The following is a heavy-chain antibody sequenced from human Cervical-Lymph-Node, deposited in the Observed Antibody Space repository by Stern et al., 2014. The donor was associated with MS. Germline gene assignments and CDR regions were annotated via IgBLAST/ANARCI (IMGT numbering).Heavy chain of an antibody. V-gene: IGHV1-18*01. D-gene: IGHD1-26*01. CDR3: ARDRGLVGNTTDDY. J-gene: IGHJ4*02. CDR2: INGYNGNI. Sequence: QVQLGQSGAEVKKPGASVTVSCKASGFTFTNHGISWVRQAPGQGLEWMGGINGYNGNIDFAQKFQGRLIMTTDTSTSTVYMELRSLGFDDTAVYYCARDRGLVGNTTDDYWGQGTLVTVSS. CDR1: GFTFTNHG.